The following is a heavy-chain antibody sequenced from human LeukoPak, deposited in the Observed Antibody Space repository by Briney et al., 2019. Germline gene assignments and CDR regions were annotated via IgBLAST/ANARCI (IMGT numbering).Heavy chain of an antibody. CDR1: GGSISRYY. V-gene: IGHV4-59*01. CDR2: IYDSGNT. CDR3: AREWGYSSVWPDAFDV. J-gene: IGHJ3*01. Sequence: SETLSLTCTVSGGSISRYYWSWIRQPPEKGLERIAYIYDSGNTNYNPSLKSRVTISIDTSKNQVSLKLSSVTTADTAVYYCAREWGYSSVWPDAFDVWGLGTMVTVSA. D-gene: IGHD6-19*01.